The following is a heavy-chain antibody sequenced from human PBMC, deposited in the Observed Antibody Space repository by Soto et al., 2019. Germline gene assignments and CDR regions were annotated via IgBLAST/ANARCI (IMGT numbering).Heavy chain of an antibody. J-gene: IGHJ5*01. CDR3: ARASVNCFDP. CDR1: VARVSAARVT. V-gene: IGHV6-1*01. CDR2: TYYRSKWCN. Sequence: PSQTFYLTSELSVARVSAARVTWNWICQSTTRALEWLARTYYRSKWCNDYAESVKSRITINPDTSKNQFSLQLKSVTPEDTAVYYCARASVNCFDPWGQGILVTASS.